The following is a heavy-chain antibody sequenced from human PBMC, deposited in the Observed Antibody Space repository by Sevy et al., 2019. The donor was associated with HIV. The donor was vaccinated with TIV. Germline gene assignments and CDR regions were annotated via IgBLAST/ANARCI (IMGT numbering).Heavy chain of an antibody. J-gene: IGHJ2*01. CDR3: ARSIYSYGDYSNWYFDL. D-gene: IGHD4-17*01. CDR2: ISSSSSTI. CDR1: GFTFSSYS. V-gene: IGHV3-48*02. Sequence: GGSLRLSCAASGFTFSSYSMNWVRQAPGKGLEWVSYISSSSSTIYYADSVKGRFTISRDNAKNSLYLQMNSLRDEDTAVYYCARSIYSYGDYSNWYFDLWGRRTLVTVSS.